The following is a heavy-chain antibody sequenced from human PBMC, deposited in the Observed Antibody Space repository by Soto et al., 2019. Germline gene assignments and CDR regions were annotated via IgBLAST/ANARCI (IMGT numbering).Heavy chain of an antibody. V-gene: IGHV3-48*03. CDR3: AREVGRSTMDY. D-gene: IGHD2-2*01. CDR2: ISSSGSTI. CDR1: GFTFISYE. Sequence: PGGSLRLSCAASGFTFISYEMNWVRQAPGKGLEWVSYISSSGSTIYYADSVKGRFTISRDNAKNSLYLQMNSLRAEDTAVYYCAREVGRSTMDYWGQGTLVTVSS. J-gene: IGHJ4*02.